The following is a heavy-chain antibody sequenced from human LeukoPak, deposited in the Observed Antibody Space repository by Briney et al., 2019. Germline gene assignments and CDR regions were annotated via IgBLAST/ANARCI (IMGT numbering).Heavy chain of an antibody. Sequence: SETLSLTCAVHGGSFSVYYWSGIRHPPGKGLEWIGSIYYSGSTDHNPSPKSRVTISVDTSKNQFPLKLSSMTAADTAVYYCVRSDDFWSGYYGYWGQGTLVTVSS. CDR2: IYYSGST. J-gene: IGHJ4*02. V-gene: IGHV4-34*01. CDR1: GGSFSVYY. D-gene: IGHD3-3*01. CDR3: VRSDDFWSGYYGY.